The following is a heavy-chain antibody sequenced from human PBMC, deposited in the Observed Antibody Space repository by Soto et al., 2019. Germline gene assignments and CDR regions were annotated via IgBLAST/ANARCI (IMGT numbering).Heavy chain of an antibody. D-gene: IGHD1-26*01. CDR1: GFTFSSNS. J-gene: IGHJ3*02. V-gene: IGHV3-74*01. Sequence: PAGSLTLFCAASGFTFSSNSRHWVRQTPGKGLVWVSGINSDGGSTSYAGSVTGRVAISRDKAKNTLYLQMNSLRAEDTAVYYCARHLEGADHDALDIWGQGTMVTVSS. CDR2: INSDGGST. CDR3: ARHLEGADHDALDI.